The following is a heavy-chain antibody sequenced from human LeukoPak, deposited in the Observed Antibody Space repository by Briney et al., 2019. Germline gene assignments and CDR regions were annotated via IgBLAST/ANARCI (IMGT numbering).Heavy chain of an antibody. CDR3: AKRGVVIRVILVGFHKEAYYFDS. J-gene: IGHJ4*02. V-gene: IGHV3-23*01. D-gene: IGHD3-22*01. CDR2: ISGSGGST. Sequence: PGGSLRLSCRVSGITLSNYGMSWVRQAPGKGLEWVAGISGSGGSTNCADSVKGRFTISRDNPKNILYLQMTSLRAEDTAVYFCAKRGVVIRVILVGFHKEAYYFDSWGQGALVTVSS. CDR1: GITLSNYG.